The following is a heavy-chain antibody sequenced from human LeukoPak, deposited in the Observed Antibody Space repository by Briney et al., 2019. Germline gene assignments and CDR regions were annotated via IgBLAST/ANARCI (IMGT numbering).Heavy chain of an antibody. CDR2: IYSGGST. CDR1: GFTVSSNY. Sequence: GGSLRLSCAASGFTVSSNYMSWVRQAPGKGLEWVSVIYSGGSTYYAGSVKGRFTISRDNSKDTLSLQMNSLRAEDTAVYYCAKESPYCHGTDCRIYYFDSWGQGILVTVSS. J-gene: IGHJ4*02. V-gene: IGHV3-53*01. D-gene: IGHD2-15*01. CDR3: AKESPYCHGTDCRIYYFDS.